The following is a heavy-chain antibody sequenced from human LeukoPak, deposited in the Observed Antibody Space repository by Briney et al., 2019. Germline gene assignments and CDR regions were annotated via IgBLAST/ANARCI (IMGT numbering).Heavy chain of an antibody. D-gene: IGHD3-22*01. CDR2: INHSGST. Sequence: SETLSLTCAVYGGSFSGYYWSWIRHPPGKGLVWIGEINHSGSTNYNPSLKSRVTISVDTSKNQFSLNLSSVTAADTAVYYCALVSSGYSYFDYWGQGTLVTVSS. V-gene: IGHV4-34*01. J-gene: IGHJ4*02. CDR1: GGSFSGYY. CDR3: ALVSSGYSYFDY.